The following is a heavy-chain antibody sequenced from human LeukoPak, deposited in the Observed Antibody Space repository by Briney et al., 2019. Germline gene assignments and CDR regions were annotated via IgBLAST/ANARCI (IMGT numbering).Heavy chain of an antibody. J-gene: IGHJ4*02. Sequence: PGGSLRLSCAASGFTFRSYAMSWVRQAPGKGLEWVSVISASGGRTAYTDSVKGRFTVSRDNSKNTLYLQMNSLRAEDTAVYFCVEGGAPSYYDGNGDAYFDYWGQGTLVTVSS. CDR2: ISASGGRT. CDR3: VEGGAPSYYDGNGDAYFDY. CDR1: GFTFRSYA. V-gene: IGHV3-23*01. D-gene: IGHD3-22*01.